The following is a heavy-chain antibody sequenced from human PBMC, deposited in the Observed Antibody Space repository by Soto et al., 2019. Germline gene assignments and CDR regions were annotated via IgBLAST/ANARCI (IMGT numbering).Heavy chain of an antibody. Sequence: GTSVKVSSKASGYTFTSSYRQWVRQAPGQGLEWMGMIDPSGGAKTYAQKFQGRVTITRDTSASTAYMELSSLRSEDTAVYYCASSFTVPAAIGYSGQGTLVTVSS. CDR1: GYTFTSSY. D-gene: IGHD2-2*02. V-gene: IGHV1-46*01. CDR3: ASSFTVPAAIGY. CDR2: IDPSGGAK. J-gene: IGHJ4*02.